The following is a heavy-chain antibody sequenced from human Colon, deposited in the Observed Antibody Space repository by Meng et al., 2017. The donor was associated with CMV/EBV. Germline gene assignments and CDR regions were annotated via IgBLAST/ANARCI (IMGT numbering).Heavy chain of an antibody. Sequence: GESLKISCAASGFTFSSYAMSWVRQAPGKGLEWVSAISGSGGSTYYADSVKGRFTISRDNSKNTLYLQMNSLRTEDTAVYYCARASSVAVIYYLGMDLWGQGTTVTVSS. CDR2: ISGSGGST. CDR1: GFTFSSYA. J-gene: IGHJ6*02. CDR3: ARASSVAVIYYLGMDL. V-gene: IGHV3-23*01. D-gene: IGHD3-10*01.